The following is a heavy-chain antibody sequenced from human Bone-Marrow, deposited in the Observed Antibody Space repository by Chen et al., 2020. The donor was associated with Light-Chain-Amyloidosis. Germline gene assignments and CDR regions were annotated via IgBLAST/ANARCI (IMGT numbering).Heavy chain of an antibody. CDR2: IYYSGST. J-gene: IGHJ3*02. Sequence: QLQLQESGPGLVTPSETLSLTCTVSGGSISSRSYYWGWIRQPPGKGLEWIGSIYYSGSTYYNPSLKSRVTISVDTSKNQFSLKLSSVTAADTAVYYCARDGIEGQWLPPDIWGQGTMVTVSS. D-gene: IGHD6-19*01. CDR3: ARDGIEGQWLPPDI. CDR1: GGSISSRSYY. V-gene: IGHV4-39*07.